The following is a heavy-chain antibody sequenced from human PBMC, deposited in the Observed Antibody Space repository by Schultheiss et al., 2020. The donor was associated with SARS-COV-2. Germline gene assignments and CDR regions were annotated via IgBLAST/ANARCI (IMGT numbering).Heavy chain of an antibody. D-gene: IGHD6-6*01. CDR1: GFTFSSYA. V-gene: IGHV3-23*01. CDR3: ARENIAARRGAMDV. Sequence: GGSLRLSCAASGFTFSSYAMSWVRQAPGKGLEWVSAISGSGGSTYYADSVKGRFTISRDNSKNTLYLQMNSLRAEDTAVYYCARENIAARRGAMDVWGQGTTVTVSS. CDR2: ISGSGGST. J-gene: IGHJ6*02.